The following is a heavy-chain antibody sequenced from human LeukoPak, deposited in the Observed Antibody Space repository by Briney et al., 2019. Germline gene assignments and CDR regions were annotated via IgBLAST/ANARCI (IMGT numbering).Heavy chain of an antibody. J-gene: IGHJ4*02. V-gene: IGHV3-48*02. D-gene: IGHD2-21*02. CDR1: GFTFSSLT. Sequence: PGASLRLSCAASGFTFSSLTMNWVRQAPGKGLEWVSYISSSSSRIYYADSVKGRFTFTNNNAKNSMYMQMNSLRDEDTAAYYCARGLPYCGGDCFRALDYWGQGTLVTVSS. CDR3: ARGLPYCGGDCFRALDY. CDR2: ISSSSSRI.